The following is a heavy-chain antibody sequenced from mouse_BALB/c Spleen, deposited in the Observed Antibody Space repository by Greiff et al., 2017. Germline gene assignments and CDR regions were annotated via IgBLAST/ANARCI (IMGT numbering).Heavy chain of an antibody. Sequence: VQLKQSGGGLVKPGGSLKLSCAASGFTFSSYAMSWVRQTPEKRLEWVASISSGGSTYYPDSVKGRFTISRDNARNILYLQMSSLRSEDTAMYYCARDPPLRSFDYWGQGTTLTVSS. CDR1: GFTFSSYA. D-gene: IGHD1-1*01. CDR3: ARDPPLRSFDY. V-gene: IGHV5-6-5*01. CDR2: ISSGGST. J-gene: IGHJ2*01.